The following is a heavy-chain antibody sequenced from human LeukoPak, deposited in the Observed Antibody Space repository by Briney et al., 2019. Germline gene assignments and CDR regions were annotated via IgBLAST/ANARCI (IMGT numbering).Heavy chain of an antibody. Sequence: GTSLRLSCAGSGFTLSNYAMHWVRQAPGKGLEWVAVISYDGNDKYHADSVKGRFTISRDNSRDTLYLQMNSLRPEDTAVYHRARDQYYESSGSDAFDIWGQGTMVTVSS. CDR3: ARDQYYESSGSDAFDI. D-gene: IGHD3-22*01. V-gene: IGHV3-30*14. CDR1: GFTLSNYA. J-gene: IGHJ3*02. CDR2: ISYDGNDK.